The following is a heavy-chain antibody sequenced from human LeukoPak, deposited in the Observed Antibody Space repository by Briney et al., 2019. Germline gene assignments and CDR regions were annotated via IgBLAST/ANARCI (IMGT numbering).Heavy chain of an antibody. J-gene: IGHJ4*02. CDR2: ISVSGGTT. V-gene: IGHV3-23*01. D-gene: IGHD3-22*01. Sequence: QSGGSLRLSCAASGFTFSSYAMTWVRQAPGKGLEWVSAISVSGGTTHYAASVKGRFTISRDNSKNTLYLQMNSLRAEDTALYYCAKGGRDRSGYYYGDSWGQGTLVTVSS. CDR1: GFTFSSYA. CDR3: AKGGRDRSGYYYGDS.